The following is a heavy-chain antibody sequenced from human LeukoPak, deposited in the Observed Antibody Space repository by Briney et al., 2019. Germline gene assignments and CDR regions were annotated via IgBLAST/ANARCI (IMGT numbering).Heavy chain of an antibody. J-gene: IGHJ6*02. CDR1: GFTFSSYA. D-gene: IGHD6-19*01. Sequence: GGSLRLSCAASGFTFSSYAMSWVRQAPGKGLEWVSAISGSGGSTYYADSVKGRFTISRDNSKNTLYLQMNSLRAEDTAVYYCARPCRGESSGWFSSSDYYYYGMDVWGQGTTVTVSS. CDR2: ISGSGGST. CDR3: ARPCRGESSGWFSSSDYYYYGMDV. V-gene: IGHV3-23*01.